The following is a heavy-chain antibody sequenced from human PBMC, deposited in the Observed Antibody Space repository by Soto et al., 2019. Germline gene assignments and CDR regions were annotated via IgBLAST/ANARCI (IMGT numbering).Heavy chain of an antibody. CDR2: ISTLNGNT. J-gene: IGHJ6*02. Sequence: GASVKVSCKASGYDYVTYDLTWVRQSPGQGLEWMGWISTLNGNTKYAQSFQGRVTMTTDTSTTTAHLELRSLRADDTAVYYCARRVQVWLPDYYGMDVWGQGTTVTVSS. D-gene: IGHD2-21*01. CDR3: ARRVQVWLPDYYGMDV. V-gene: IGHV1-18*01. CDR1: GYDYVTYD.